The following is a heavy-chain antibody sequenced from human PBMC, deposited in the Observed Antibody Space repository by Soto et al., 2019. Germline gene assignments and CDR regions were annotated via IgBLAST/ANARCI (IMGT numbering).Heavy chain of an antibody. CDR3: ARDYTGGMASDY. V-gene: IGHV3-33*01. CDR1: GFTFSSYG. J-gene: IGHJ4*02. D-gene: IGHD6-13*01. Sequence: QVQLVESGGGVVQPGRSLRLSCAASGFTFSSYGMHWVRQAPGKGLEWVAVIWYDGSNKYYADSVKGRFTISRDNSKNTLYLQMNSLRAEDTAVYYCARDYTGGMASDYCGQGTLVTVSS. CDR2: IWYDGSNK.